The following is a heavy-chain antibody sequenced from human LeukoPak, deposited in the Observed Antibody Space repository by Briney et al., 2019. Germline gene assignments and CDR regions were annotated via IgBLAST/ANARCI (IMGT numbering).Heavy chain of an antibody. D-gene: IGHD6-13*01. CDR3: ARDSVNIATAGTDP. J-gene: IGHJ5*02. Sequence: SETLSLTCTVSGGSISSSSYYWGWIRQPPGKGLESIGSIYYSGSTYYNPSLKSRVTISVDTSKNQFSLKLSSVTAADTAVYYCARDSVNIATAGTDPWGQGTLVTVSS. V-gene: IGHV4-39*07. CDR2: IYYSGST. CDR1: GGSISSSSYY.